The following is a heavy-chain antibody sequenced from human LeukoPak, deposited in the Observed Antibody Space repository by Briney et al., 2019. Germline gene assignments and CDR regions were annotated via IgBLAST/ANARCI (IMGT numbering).Heavy chain of an antibody. D-gene: IGHD6-13*01. CDR2: IYPGDSGT. Sequence: GASLKSPCRGFGYSFTSYWVCWVRQMPGKGLEGMGIIYPGDSGTRYNPFFKGQVTISTAKSISTAYLQWSSLKASDTAMYYCARRANVVVPAAKDGYSSSWYGDAFDIWGQGTMVTVSS. CDR1: GYSFTSYW. J-gene: IGHJ3*02. V-gene: IGHV5-51*01. CDR3: ARRANVVVPAAKDGYSSSWYGDAFDI.